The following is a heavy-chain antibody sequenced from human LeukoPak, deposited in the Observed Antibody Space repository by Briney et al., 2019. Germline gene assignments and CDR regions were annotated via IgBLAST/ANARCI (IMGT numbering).Heavy chain of an antibody. CDR1: GGSFSGYY. CDR2: INHSGST. J-gene: IGHJ4*02. V-gene: IGHV4-34*01. D-gene: IGHD1-20*01. Sequence: NPSETLSLTCAVYGGSFSGYYWSWLRQPPGKGLEWIGEINHSGSTNYNPSLKSRVTISVDTSKNQFSLKLSSVTAADTAVYYCARGPSYNWKPRGFDYWGQGTLVTVSS. CDR3: ARGPSYNWKPRGFDY.